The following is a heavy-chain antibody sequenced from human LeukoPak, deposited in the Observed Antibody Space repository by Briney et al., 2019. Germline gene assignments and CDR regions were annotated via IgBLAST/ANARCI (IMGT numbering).Heavy chain of an antibody. CDR3: AKDRFLEYYYYMDV. D-gene: IGHD3-3*01. Sequence: PGGSLRLSCAASGFTFSSYAMSWVRQAPGKGLEWVAVIWYDGSNKYYADSVKGRFTISRDNSKNTLYLQMNSLRAEDTAVYYCAKDRFLEYYYYMDVWGKGTTVTVSS. CDR1: GFTFSSYA. V-gene: IGHV3-33*06. J-gene: IGHJ6*03. CDR2: IWYDGSNK.